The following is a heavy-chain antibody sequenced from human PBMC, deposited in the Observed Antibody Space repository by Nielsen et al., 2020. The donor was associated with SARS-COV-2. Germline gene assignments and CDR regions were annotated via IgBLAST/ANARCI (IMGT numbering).Heavy chain of an antibody. J-gene: IGHJ3*02. D-gene: IGHD6-13*01. CDR1: GYTFTSYG. CDR2: ISAYNGNT. Sequence: ASVKVSCKASGYTFTSYGISWVRQAPGQGLEWMGWISAYNGNTNYAQKLQGRVTMTTDTSTSTAYMELRSLRSDDTAVYYCARVPNPNYSSRPFDIWGQGTMVTVSS. V-gene: IGHV1-18*01. CDR3: ARVPNPNYSSRPFDI.